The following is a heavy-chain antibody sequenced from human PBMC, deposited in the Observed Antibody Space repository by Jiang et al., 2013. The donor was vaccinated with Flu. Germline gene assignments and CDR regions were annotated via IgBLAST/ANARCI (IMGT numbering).Heavy chain of an antibody. D-gene: IGHD2-15*01. CDR3: ARCSGGSCYSWYYGMDV. Sequence: RIDPSDSYTNYSPSFQGHVTISADKSISTAYLQWSSLKASDTAMYYCARCSGGSCYSWYYGMDVWGQGTTVTVSS. J-gene: IGHJ6*02. V-gene: IGHV5-10-1*01. CDR2: IDPSDSYT.